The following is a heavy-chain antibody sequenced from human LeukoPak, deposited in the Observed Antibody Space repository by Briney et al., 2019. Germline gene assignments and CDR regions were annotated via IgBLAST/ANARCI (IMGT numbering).Heavy chain of an antibody. Sequence: PSETLSLTCTVSGGSISSYYWSWLRQPAGKGLEWIGRIYTSGSTNYNPSLKSRVTMSVDTSKNQFSLKLSSVTAADTAVYYCARDGYSCGYPYNFDYWGQGTLVTVSS. CDR1: GGSISSYY. CDR2: IYTSGST. CDR3: ARDGYSCGYPYNFDY. V-gene: IGHV4-4*07. J-gene: IGHJ4*02. D-gene: IGHD5-18*01.